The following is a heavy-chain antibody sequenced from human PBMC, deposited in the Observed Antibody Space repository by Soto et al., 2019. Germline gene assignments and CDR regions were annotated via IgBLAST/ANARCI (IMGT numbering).Heavy chain of an antibody. Sequence: ASEKVSCKASGYTFPSYGISWVRQAPGQGLEWMGWISAYNGNTNYAQKLQGRVTMTTDTSTSTAYMELRSLRSDDTAVYYCARDRQYYDFWSGYYGNGMDVWGQGTTVTVSS. CDR1: GYTFPSYG. D-gene: IGHD3-3*01. J-gene: IGHJ6*02. CDR2: ISAYNGNT. V-gene: IGHV1-18*01. CDR3: ARDRQYYDFWSGYYGNGMDV.